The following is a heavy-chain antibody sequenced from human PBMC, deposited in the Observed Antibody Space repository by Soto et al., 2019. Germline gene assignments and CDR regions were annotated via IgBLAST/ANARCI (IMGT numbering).Heavy chain of an antibody. CDR1: GFTFSTYA. CDR2: ISHDGGNK. J-gene: IGHJ4*02. D-gene: IGHD4-17*01. CDR3: ARAAATMTTIYYFDY. V-gene: IGHV3-30-3*01. Sequence: GGSLRLSCAASGFTFSTYAMYWARQAPDKGLEWVAVISHDGGNKYYADSVKGRFSISRDDSNNTPYLQMNSLTDEDTAVYYCARAAATMTTIYYFDYWGQGTPVTVSS.